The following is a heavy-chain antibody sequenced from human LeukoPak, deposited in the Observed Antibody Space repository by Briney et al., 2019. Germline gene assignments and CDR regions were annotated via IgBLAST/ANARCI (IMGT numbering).Heavy chain of an antibody. CDR3: ARGLYSSSPPFDY. V-gene: IGHV3-53*01. Sequence: GGSLRLSCAASGFTVSSNYMSWVRQAPGKGLEWVSVIYSGGSTYYADSVKGRFTNSRDNSKNTLYLEMNSLRAEDTAVYYCARGLYSSSPPFDYWGQGTLVTVSS. D-gene: IGHD6-13*01. CDR1: GFTVSSNY. CDR2: IYSGGST. J-gene: IGHJ4*02.